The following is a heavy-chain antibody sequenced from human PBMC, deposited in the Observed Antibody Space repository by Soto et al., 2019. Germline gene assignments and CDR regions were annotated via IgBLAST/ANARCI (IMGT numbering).Heavy chain of an antibody. CDR2: MNRGNGNT. V-gene: IGHV1-8*01. CDR3: ARGHGRGYSYGYPDY. J-gene: IGHJ4*02. CDR1: GYTFTSYD. Sequence: VASVKVSCKASGYTFTSYDINWVRQATGQGLEWMGWMNRGNGNTNYAQKFQGRVTITRDTSASTAYMELSSLTSEDTAVYFCARGHGRGYSYGYPDYWGQGTLVTVSS. D-gene: IGHD5-18*01.